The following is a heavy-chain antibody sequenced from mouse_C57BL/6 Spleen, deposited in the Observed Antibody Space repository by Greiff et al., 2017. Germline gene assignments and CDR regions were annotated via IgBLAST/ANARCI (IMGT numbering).Heavy chain of an antibody. Sequence: DVKLQESGPVLVKPGASVKMSCKASGYTFTDYYMNWVKQSHGKSLEWIGVINPYNGGTSYNQKFKGKATLTVDKSSSTAYMELNSLTSEDSAVYYCARGDYGNSWFAYWGQGTLVTVSA. CDR2: INPYNGGT. D-gene: IGHD2-1*01. J-gene: IGHJ3*01. CDR3: ARGDYGNSWFAY. V-gene: IGHV1-19*01. CDR1: GYTFTDYY.